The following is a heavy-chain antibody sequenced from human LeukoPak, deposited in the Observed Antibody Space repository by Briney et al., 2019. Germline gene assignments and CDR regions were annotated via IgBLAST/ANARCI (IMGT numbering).Heavy chain of an antibody. J-gene: IGHJ6*02. D-gene: IGHD2-2*01. CDR1: GFTFSSYW. CDR2: IMQDGSEK. CDR3: ARDSLYQQLSSYGMDV. V-gene: IGHV3-7*01. Sequence: GGSLRLSCAASGFTFSSYWMSWVRQAPGKGLEWVANIMQDGSEKFYVDSVKGRFTISRDNAKNSLYLQMHSPRAEDTAVYYCARDSLYQQLSSYGMDVWGQGTTVTVSS.